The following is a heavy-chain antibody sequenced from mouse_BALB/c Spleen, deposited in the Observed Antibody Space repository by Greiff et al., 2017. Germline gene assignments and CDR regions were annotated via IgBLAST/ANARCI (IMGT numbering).Heavy chain of an antibody. J-gene: IGHJ3*01. Sequence: DVMLVESGGGLVKPGGSLKLSCAASGFTFSSYAMSWVRQTPEKRLEWVASISSGGSTYYPDSVKGRFTISRDNARNILYLQMSSLRSEDTAMYYCARGDDCYLFAYWGQGTLVTVSA. D-gene: IGHD2-3*01. CDR3: ARGDDCYLFAY. V-gene: IGHV5-6-5*01. CDR2: ISSGGST. CDR1: GFTFSSYA.